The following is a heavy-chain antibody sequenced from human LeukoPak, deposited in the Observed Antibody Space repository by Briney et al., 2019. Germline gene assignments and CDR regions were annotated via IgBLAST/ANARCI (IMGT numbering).Heavy chain of an antibody. Sequence: GGSLRLSCAASGFTFSSYAMSWVRQAPGKGLEWVSSISSSSSYIYYADSLKGRFTISRDNAKDSLYLQMSSLRAEDTAVYYCAREKYCSGSSCQPLFDPWGQGTLVTVSS. CDR1: GFTFSSYA. V-gene: IGHV3-21*01. CDR2: ISSSSSYI. J-gene: IGHJ5*02. CDR3: AREKYCSGSSCQPLFDP. D-gene: IGHD2-15*01.